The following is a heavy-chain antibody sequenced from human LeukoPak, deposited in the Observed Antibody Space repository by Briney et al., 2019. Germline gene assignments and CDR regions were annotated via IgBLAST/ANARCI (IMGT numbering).Heavy chain of an antibody. CDR3: ARGIYYYDSSGSYYFDY. V-gene: IGHV3-30*02. J-gene: IGHJ4*02. D-gene: IGHD3-22*01. CDR2: IRYDGTTE. CDR1: GFTFSSYG. Sequence: GGSLRLSCAASGFTFSSYGMHWVGQAPGKGLEWVSFIRYDGTTEYYTDSVKGRFTISRDNSKNTLYLQMNSLRAEDTAVYYCARGIYYYDSSGSYYFDYWGQGTLVTVSS.